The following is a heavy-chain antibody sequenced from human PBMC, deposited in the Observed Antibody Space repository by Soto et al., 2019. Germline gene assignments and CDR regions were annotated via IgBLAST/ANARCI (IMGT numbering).Heavy chain of an antibody. CDR2: ISAYNGNT. CDR3: ARSLHDYGDYDLDY. D-gene: IGHD4-17*01. CDR1: GYTFTSYG. V-gene: IGHV1-18*01. Sequence: ASVKVSCKASGYTFTSYGISWVRQAPGQGLEWMGWISAYNGNTNYAQKLQGRVTMTTDTSTSTAYMELRSLRSDDTAVYYCARSLHDYGDYDLDYWGQGTLVTVSS. J-gene: IGHJ4*02.